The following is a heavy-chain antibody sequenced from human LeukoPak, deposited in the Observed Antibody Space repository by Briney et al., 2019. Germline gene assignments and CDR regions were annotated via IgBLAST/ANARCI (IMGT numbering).Heavy chain of an antibody. J-gene: IGHJ4*02. CDR3: TRVGATADY. CDR1: GFTFSGSA. V-gene: IGHV3-73*01. D-gene: IGHD1-26*01. Sequence: GGSLRLSCAASGFTFSGSAMHWVRQASGKGLEWVGRIRSQANSYATAYAASVKGRFTISRDDSENTAYLQMNSLKTEDTAVYYCTRVGATADYWGQGTLVTVSS. CDR2: IRSQANSYAT.